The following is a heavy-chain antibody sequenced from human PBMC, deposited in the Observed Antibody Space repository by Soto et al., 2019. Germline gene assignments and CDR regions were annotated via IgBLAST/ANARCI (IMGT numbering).Heavy chain of an antibody. Sequence: PGGSLRLSCAASGFAFSNCAMSWVGQAPGKGLEWVSTIKTSGDTTFYADPVKGRFTTSRDDSKNTLYLQMNSLRAEDTATYYCTKDVTGDIGADFWGQGTPATVSS. CDR1: GFAFSNCA. V-gene: IGHV3-23*05. D-gene: IGHD2-21*02. J-gene: IGHJ4*02. CDR2: IKTSGDTT. CDR3: TKDVTGDIGADF.